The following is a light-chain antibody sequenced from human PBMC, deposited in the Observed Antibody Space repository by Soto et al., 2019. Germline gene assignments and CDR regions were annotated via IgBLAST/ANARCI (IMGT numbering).Light chain of an antibody. J-gene: IGKJ1*01. V-gene: IGKV3-20*01. CDR2: DAS. CDR1: QSVSSTY. Sequence: IVLTQSPGTLSLSPGERATLSCRSSQSVSSTYLAWYHQKPGQAPRLLIYDASSRATGIPDRFSGSGSGTDFTLTITRLEPEDFAVYYCQHYGSSPKTFGPGTQVEIK. CDR3: QHYGSSPKT.